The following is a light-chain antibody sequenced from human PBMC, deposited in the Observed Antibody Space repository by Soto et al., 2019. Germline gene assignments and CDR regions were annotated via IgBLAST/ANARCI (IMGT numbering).Light chain of an antibody. Sequence: EIVMTQSPATLSASAGERATLSCRARQGVNNDLAWYQQKPGQAPRLLIYGASSRATGIPARFSGSGSGTDFTLTISRLEPEDFAVYYCQQYGSSPWTFGQGTKVDI. CDR2: GAS. CDR3: QQYGSSPWT. J-gene: IGKJ1*01. CDR1: QGVNND. V-gene: IGKV3-20*01.